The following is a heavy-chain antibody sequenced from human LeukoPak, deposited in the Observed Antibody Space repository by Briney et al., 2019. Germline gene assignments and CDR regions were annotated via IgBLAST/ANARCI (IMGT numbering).Heavy chain of an antibody. Sequence: GGSLRLSCAASGFTFSGYAMHWVRQAPGKRLEFVSAVSPDGGSTFYANSVKGRFTISRDNSKNTLYLQMGSLRAEDMAVYYCARKSVVTHFFDYWGQGTLVTVSS. CDR2: VSPDGGST. CDR1: GFTFSGYA. J-gene: IGHJ4*02. CDR3: ARKSVVTHFFDY. V-gene: IGHV3-64*01. D-gene: IGHD2-21*02.